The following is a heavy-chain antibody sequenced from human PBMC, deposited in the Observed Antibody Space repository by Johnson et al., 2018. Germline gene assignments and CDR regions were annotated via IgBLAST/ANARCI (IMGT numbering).Heavy chain of an antibody. CDR2: IYPGDSDT. V-gene: IGHV5-51*01. Sequence: EVQLVESGAEVKKPGESLKISCKGSGYSFTTYWIAWVRQVPGKGLEWMGIIYPGDSDTRYSPSFQGQVTISADKSISTAYLQWSSLKASDTAIYYCAKHRLATMTGWLDPWGQGTLVTVSS. CDR1: GYSFTTYW. CDR3: AKHRLATMTGWLDP. D-gene: IGHD5-12*01. J-gene: IGHJ5*02.